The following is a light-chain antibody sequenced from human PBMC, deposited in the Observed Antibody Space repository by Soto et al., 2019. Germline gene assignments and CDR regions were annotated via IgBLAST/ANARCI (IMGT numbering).Light chain of an antibody. V-gene: IGKV1-39*01. Sequence: DIQMTQSPSSLSASVGDRVTITCRASQSISNYLNWYQQKPGKAPKLLIFAASSLQFGVPSRFRGSGSGTDFTLTISNLQSEDFATYYCQQSYSSPLTFGGGTKVEIK. CDR3: QQSYSSPLT. J-gene: IGKJ4*01. CDR2: AAS. CDR1: QSISNY.